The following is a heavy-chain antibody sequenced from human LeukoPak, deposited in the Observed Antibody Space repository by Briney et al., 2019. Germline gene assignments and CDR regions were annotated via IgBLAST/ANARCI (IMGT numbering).Heavy chain of an antibody. CDR2: ISAYNAYT. Sequence: ASVKVSCKASGYTFTSYGISWVRQAPGQGLEWVGWISAYNAYTNYTQKLQGRVTMTTDKSTSTSYMELSSLRSEDTAVYYCARSSVVTATVHLEYWGQGTLVTVSS. CDR1: GYTFTSYG. V-gene: IGHV1-18*01. J-gene: IGHJ4*02. D-gene: IGHD2-21*02. CDR3: ARSSVVTATVHLEY.